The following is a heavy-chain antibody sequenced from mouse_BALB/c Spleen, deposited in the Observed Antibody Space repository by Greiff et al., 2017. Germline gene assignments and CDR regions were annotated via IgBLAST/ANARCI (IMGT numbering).Heavy chain of an antibody. D-gene: IGHD2-2*01. J-gene: IGHJ2*01. CDR2: IRSKSNNYAT. Sequence: GGGLVQPKGSLKLSCAASGFTFNTNAMNWVRQAPGKGLEWVARIRSKSNNYATYYADSVKDRFTISRDDSQSMLYLQMNNLKTEDTAMYYCVKDGYDEGFDYWGQGTTLTVSS. CDR3: VKDGYDEGFDY. V-gene: IGHV10S3*01. CDR1: GFTFNTNA.